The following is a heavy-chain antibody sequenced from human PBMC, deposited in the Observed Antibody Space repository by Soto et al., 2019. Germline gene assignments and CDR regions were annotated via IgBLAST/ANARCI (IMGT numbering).Heavy chain of an antibody. J-gene: IGHJ4*02. V-gene: IGHV3-33*01. CDR3: ARDPGYSYGFDY. CDR1: GFTFSSYG. D-gene: IGHD5-18*01. Sequence: GGSLRLSCAASGFTFSSYGMHWVRQAPGKGLEWVAVIWYDGSNKYYADSVKGRFTISRDNSKNTLYLQMNSLRAEDTAVYYCARDPGYSYGFDYWGQGTLVTVSS. CDR2: IWYDGSNK.